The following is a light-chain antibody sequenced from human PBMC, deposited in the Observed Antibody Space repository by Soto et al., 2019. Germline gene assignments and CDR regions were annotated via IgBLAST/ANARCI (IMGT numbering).Light chain of an antibody. CDR2: AAS. CDR3: QQYNNWPPWT. V-gene: IGKV3-15*01. CDR1: QSVGSN. J-gene: IGKJ1*01. Sequence: EIVLTQSPGTLSLSPGERATLSCRPSQSVGSNLAWYQQKSGQAPRLLMYAASTRATGIPARFSGSGSGTEFTLTITSLQSEDFAVYFCQQYNNWPPWTFGQGTKVDIK.